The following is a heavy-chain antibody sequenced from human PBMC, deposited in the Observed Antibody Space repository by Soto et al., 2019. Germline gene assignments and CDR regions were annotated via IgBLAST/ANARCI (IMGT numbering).Heavy chain of an antibody. Sequence: PSETLSLTCAVYGGSFSGYYCTCIRQPPWKWLEWIGEINHSGSTNYNPSLKSRVTISVDTSKNQFSLKLSSVTAADTAVYYCARGLNPYNWNYDRRNRGNWFDPWGQGTLVTVSS. CDR3: ARGLNPYNWNYDRRNRGNWFDP. CDR1: GGSFSGYY. D-gene: IGHD1-7*01. CDR2: INHSGST. V-gene: IGHV4-34*01. J-gene: IGHJ5*02.